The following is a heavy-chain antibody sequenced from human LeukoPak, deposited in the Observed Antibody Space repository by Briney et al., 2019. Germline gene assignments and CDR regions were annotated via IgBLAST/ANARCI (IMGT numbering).Heavy chain of an antibody. Sequence: SETLSLTCTVSGGSISSGDYYWSWIRQPPGKGLEWIGYIYYSGSTYYNPSLKSRVTISVDTSTSTVYMELSSLRSEDTAVYYCARDGGYYYDSSGYRYWGQGTLVTVSS. CDR1: GGSISSGDYY. J-gene: IGHJ4*02. D-gene: IGHD3-22*01. CDR3: ARDGGYYYDSSGYRY. CDR2: IYYSGST. V-gene: IGHV4-30-4*02.